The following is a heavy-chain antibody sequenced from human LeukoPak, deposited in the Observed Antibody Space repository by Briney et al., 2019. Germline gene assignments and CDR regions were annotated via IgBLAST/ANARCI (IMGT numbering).Heavy chain of an antibody. CDR1: GFTFSSYA. CDR2: ISSSSSYI. Sequence: GGSLRLSCAASGFTFSSYAMNWVRQAPGKGLEWVSSISSSSSYIYYADSVKGRFTISRDNAKNSLYLQMNSLRAEDTAVYYCARGPLYSSSWSSGTNWFDPWGQGTLVTVSS. D-gene: IGHD6-13*01. V-gene: IGHV3-21*01. CDR3: ARGPLYSSSWSSGTNWFDP. J-gene: IGHJ5*02.